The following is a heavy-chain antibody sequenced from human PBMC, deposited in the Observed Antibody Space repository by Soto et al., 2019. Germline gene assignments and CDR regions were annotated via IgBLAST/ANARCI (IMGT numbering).Heavy chain of an antibody. V-gene: IGHV4-31*03. CDR1: GGSISRGAYF. J-gene: IGHJ4*02. CDR3: ARGGPVSVSPAWQLHGYFDY. CDR2: ISYTGAT. Sequence: SETLSLTCSVSGGSISRGAYFWTWIRQFPGKGLEWIAYISYTGATYYNPSLKSRVTILADTSKNQFSLKLNSVTSADTAVYYCARGGPVSVSPAWQLHGYFDYWGQGTLVTVSS. D-gene: IGHD2-15*01.